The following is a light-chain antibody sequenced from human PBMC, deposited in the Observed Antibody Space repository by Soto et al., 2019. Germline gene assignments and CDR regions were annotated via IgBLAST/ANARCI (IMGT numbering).Light chain of an antibody. CDR3: QHYYNLPRT. CDR1: QSIGTN. V-gene: IGKV3D-15*01. J-gene: IGKJ1*01. Sequence: IVVTQSPATLSLSTGERTTLSCRASQSIGTNLAWYQQKPGQAPRLLIYAASTRATGIPATFSGSGSGTAFSLTISSLQSEDFAVYYCQHYYNLPRTFAQGTKVDIK. CDR2: AAS.